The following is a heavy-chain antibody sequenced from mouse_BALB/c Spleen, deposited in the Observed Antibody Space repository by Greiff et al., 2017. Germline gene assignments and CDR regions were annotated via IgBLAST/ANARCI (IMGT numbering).Heavy chain of an antibody. CDR3: ARDAHGSSYHRCFDV. J-gene: IGHJ1*01. CDR1: GFTFSDFY. Sequence: EVMLVESGGGLVQPGGSLRLSCATSGFTFSDFYMEWVRQPPGKRLEWIAASRNKANDYTTEYSASVKGRFIVSRDTSQSILYLQMNALRAEDTAIYYCARDAHGSSYHRCFDVWGAGTTVTVSS. CDR2: SRNKANDYTT. V-gene: IGHV7-1*02. D-gene: IGHD1-1*01.